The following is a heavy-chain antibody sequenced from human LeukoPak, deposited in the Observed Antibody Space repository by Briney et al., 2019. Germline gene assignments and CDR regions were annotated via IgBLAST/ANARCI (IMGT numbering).Heavy chain of an antibody. V-gene: IGHV3-74*01. J-gene: IGHJ4*02. Sequence: HSGGSLRLSCAASGFTFSSYWMHWVRQAPGKGLVWVSRINSDGSSTSYADSVKGRFTISRDNAKNTLYLQMNSLRAEDTAVYYCARGPGKASFDYWGQGTLVTVSS. CDR1: GFTFSSYW. CDR2: INSDGSST. D-gene: IGHD3-10*01. CDR3: ARGPGKASFDY.